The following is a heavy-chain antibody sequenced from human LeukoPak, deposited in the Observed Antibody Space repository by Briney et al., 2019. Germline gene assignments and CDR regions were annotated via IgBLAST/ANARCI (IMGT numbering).Heavy chain of an antibody. D-gene: IGHD4-17*01. J-gene: IGHJ5*02. CDR3: ARGGTVTTGRSFDP. CDR2: MNPNNGAT. V-gene: IGHV1-2*02. Sequence: ASVKVSCKASGYSLTGSYLHWVRQAPGQGLEWMGWMNPNNGATKYAQNFQGRVTMARDTSISTAYLDLSNLRFDGTAVYYCARGGTVTTGRSFDPWGQGTLVIVSS. CDR1: GYSLTGSY.